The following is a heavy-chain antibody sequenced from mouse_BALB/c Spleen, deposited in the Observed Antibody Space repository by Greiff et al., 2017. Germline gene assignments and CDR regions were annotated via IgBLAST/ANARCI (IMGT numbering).Heavy chain of an antibody. CDR1: GFSLSTSGMG. Sequence: QVQLKESGPGILQPSQTLSLTCSFSGFSLSTSGMGVSWIRQPSGKGLEWLAHIYWDDDKRYNPSLKSRLTISKDTSSNQVFLKITSVDTADTATYYCARSTFFAYWGQGTLVTVSA. CDR3: ARSTFFAY. V-gene: IGHV8-12*01. CDR2: IYWDDDK. J-gene: IGHJ3*01.